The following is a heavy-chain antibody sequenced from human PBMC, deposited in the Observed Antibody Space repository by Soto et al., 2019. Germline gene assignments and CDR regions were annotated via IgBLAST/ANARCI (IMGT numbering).Heavy chain of an antibody. CDR2: IIPIFGTA. J-gene: IGHJ3*02. CDR1: GGTFSSYA. D-gene: IGHD1-26*01. Sequence: QVQLVQSGAEVKKPGSSVKVSFKASGGTFSSYAISWVRQAPGQGLEWMGGIIPIFGTANYAQKCQGRVTITADESTSTAYMELSSLRSEATAVYYCARSSHVVYRAIGAVDIWGQGTMVTVSS. V-gene: IGHV1-69*01. CDR3: ARSSHVVYRAIGAVDI.